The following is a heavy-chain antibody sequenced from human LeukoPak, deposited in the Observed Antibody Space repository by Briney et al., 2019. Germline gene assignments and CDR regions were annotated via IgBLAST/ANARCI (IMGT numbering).Heavy chain of an antibody. V-gene: IGHV1-2*04. D-gene: IGHD2-15*01. Sequence: ASEKVSCKASGYTFTGYYMHWVRQAPGQGLEWMGWINPNSGGTNYAQKFQGWVTMTRDTSISTAYMELSRLRSDDTAVYYCARESGYCSGGSCINWFDPWGQGTLVTVSS. J-gene: IGHJ5*02. CDR3: ARESGYCSGGSCINWFDP. CDR1: GYTFTGYY. CDR2: INPNSGGT.